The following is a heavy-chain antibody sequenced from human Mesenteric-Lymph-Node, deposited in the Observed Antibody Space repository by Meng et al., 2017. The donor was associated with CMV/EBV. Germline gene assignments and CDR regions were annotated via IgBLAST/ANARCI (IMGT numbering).Heavy chain of an antibody. Sequence: SETLSLTCAISGDSVSSNSAAWNWIRQSPSRGLEWLGRTYYRPKWYNDYAVSVKSRITINPDTSKNQFSLQLNSVTPEDTAVYYCARDFISGVVPAARVYYGMDVWGQGTTVTVSS. D-gene: IGHD2-2*01. CDR2: TYYRPKWYN. CDR1: GDSVSSNSAA. CDR3: ARDFISGVVPAARVYYGMDV. J-gene: IGHJ6*02. V-gene: IGHV6-1*01.